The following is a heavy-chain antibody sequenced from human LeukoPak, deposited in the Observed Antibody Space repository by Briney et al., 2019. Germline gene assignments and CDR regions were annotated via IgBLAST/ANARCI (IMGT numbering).Heavy chain of an antibody. D-gene: IGHD3-3*01. J-gene: IGHJ3*02. V-gene: IGHV3-53*01. CDR2: IYSGGNT. CDR3: ARDCTIFGVSTTAFDI. Sequence: PGGSLRLSCAASGFTVSSNFMTWVRQAPGKGLEWVSVIYSGGNTYYGDSVKGRFTISRDNAKNSLYLQMNSLRAEDTAVYYCARDCTIFGVSTTAFDIWGQGTMVTVSS. CDR1: GFTVSSNF.